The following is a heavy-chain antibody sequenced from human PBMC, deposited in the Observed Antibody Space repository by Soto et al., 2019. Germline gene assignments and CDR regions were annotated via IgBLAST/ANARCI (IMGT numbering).Heavy chain of an antibody. D-gene: IGHD3-16*01. J-gene: IGHJ3*02. Sequence: QVQLVQSGAEVKKPGSSVKVSCKASGGTFSSYAISWVRQAPGQGLEWMGGIIPLFGTANYAQKFQGRVTITADKSTSTAYMELRSLRSEDTAVYYCARSFSMNTVGGDAFDIWGQGTMVNVSS. V-gene: IGHV1-69*06. CDR1: GGTFSSYA. CDR2: IIPLFGTA. CDR3: ARSFSMNTVGGDAFDI.